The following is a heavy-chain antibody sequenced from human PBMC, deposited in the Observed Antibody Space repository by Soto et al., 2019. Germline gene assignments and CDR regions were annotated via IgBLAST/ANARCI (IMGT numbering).Heavy chain of an antibody. D-gene: IGHD3-10*01. V-gene: IGHV3-23*01. CDR3: AKDLGQHYYGSGSYYDY. CDR2: ISGSGGST. Sequence: GGSLRLSCAASGFTFSSYAMSWVRQAPGKGLEWVSAISGSGGSTYYADSVKGRFTISRDNSKNTLYLQMNSLRAEDTAVYYCAKDLGQHYYGSGSYYDYWGQGTLVTVSS. J-gene: IGHJ4*02. CDR1: GFTFSSYA.